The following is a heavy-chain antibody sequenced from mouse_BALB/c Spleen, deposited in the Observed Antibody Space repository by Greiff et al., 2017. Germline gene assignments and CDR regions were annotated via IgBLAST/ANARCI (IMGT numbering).Heavy chain of an antibody. CDR3: TRPLADYGNYDYYAMDY. Sequence: EVKVEESGGGLVQPGGSMKLSCVASGFTFSNYWMNWVRQSPEKGLEWVAEIRLKSNNYATHYAESVKGRFTISRDDSKSSVYLQMNNLRAEDTGIYYCTRPLADYGNYDYYAMDYWGQGTSVTVSS. CDR2: IRLKSNNYAT. CDR1: GFTFSNYW. J-gene: IGHJ4*01. V-gene: IGHV6-6*02. D-gene: IGHD2-1*01.